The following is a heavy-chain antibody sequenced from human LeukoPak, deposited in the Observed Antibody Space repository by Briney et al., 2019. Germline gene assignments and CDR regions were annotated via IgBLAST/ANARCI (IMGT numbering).Heavy chain of an antibody. CDR2: IGSSSTHI. J-gene: IGHJ4*02. V-gene: IGHV3-21*01. CDR3: ARGVSYRVVVTATDFDY. D-gene: IGHD2-21*02. Sequence: PGGSLRLSCEASGFTFTSYYMNWVRQAPGRGLEWVSSIGSSSTHIYYADSVKGRFTISRDNAKNSLYLQMNRLTAEDTSVYYRARGVSYRVVVTATDFDYWGQGTLVTVSS. CDR1: GFTFTSYY.